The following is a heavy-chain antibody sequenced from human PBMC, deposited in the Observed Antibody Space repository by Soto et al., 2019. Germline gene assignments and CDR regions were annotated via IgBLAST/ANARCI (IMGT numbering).Heavy chain of an antibody. CDR3: AKGVKAKIFFYGMDV. J-gene: IGHJ6*02. V-gene: IGHV3-9*01. CDR2: VSWNSETI. Sequence: EVQLVESGGALVQPGRSLRLSCAASGFSFNDHTMHWVPQGPGKGLEWVSSVSWNSETITYADSVKGRFTISRDNAQNYLYLQMDSLRGEDTALYYCAKGVKAKIFFYGMDVWGQGTTVTVSS. CDR1: GFSFNDHT.